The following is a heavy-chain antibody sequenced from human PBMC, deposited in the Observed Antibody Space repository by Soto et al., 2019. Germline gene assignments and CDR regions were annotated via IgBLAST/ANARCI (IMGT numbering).Heavy chain of an antibody. Sequence: EVQLVESGGGLVQPGGSLKLSCAASGFTFSGSAMHWVRQASGKGLEWVGRIRSKANSYATAYAASVKGRFTISRDDSKNTAYLQMNSLKTEDTAVYYCTRHRPGPYYSYCYVRDVWGKGTTVTVSS. J-gene: IGHJ6*04. CDR2: IRSKANSYAT. CDR1: GFTFSGSA. CDR3: TRHRPGPYYSYCYVRDV. V-gene: IGHV3-73*01.